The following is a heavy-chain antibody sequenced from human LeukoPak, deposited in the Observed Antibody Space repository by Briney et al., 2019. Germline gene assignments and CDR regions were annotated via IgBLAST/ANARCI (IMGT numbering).Heavy chain of an antibody. V-gene: IGHV3-30*02. CDR3: ATGGTRDGYNSGHY. D-gene: IGHD5-24*01. CDR2: IWYDGSNK. J-gene: IGHJ4*02. CDR1: GFTFSSYG. Sequence: AGSLRLFCAASGFTFSSYGMLWVRQAPGKGLDWVAVIWYDGSNKYYADSVKRRFTISRDNSKNTLYLQMNSLRAEHPAVYHCATGGTRDGYNSGHYWGQGTLVTVSS.